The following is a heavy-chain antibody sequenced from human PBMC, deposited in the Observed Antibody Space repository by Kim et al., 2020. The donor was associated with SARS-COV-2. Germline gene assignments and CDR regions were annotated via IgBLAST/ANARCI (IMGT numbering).Heavy chain of an antibody. J-gene: IGHJ6*02. V-gene: IGHV1-18*01. CDR2: ITDYNGNT. Sequence: ASVKVSCKASGYTFTNYGINWIRQAPGQGLEWMGWITDYNGNTNFAPKFQGRVTMTTDTSTNTAYMELRSLRSDDTAVYYCARTTNIWTGYDTYARMDVWGQGTAVTVSS. CDR1: GYTFTNYG. D-gene: IGHD3-9*01. CDR3: ARTTNIWTGYDTYARMDV.